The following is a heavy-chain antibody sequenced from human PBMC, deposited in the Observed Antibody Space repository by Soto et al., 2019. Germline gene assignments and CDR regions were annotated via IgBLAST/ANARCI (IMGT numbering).Heavy chain of an antibody. CDR1: GCSLSRSIYY. J-gene: IGHJ4*02. CDR3: ARQYYDSSGYSIDY. CDR2: IYYSGST. Sequence: TSETLSLTCPFSGCSLSRSIYYLGWLRPPPGKGLEWIGSIYYSGSTYYNPSLKSRVTISVDTSKNQFSLKLSSVTAADTAVYYCARQYYDSSGYSIDYWGQGTRVNVS. V-gene: IGHV4-39*01. D-gene: IGHD3-22*01.